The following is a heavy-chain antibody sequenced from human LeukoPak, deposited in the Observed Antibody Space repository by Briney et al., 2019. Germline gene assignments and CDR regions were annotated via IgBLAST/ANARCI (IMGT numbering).Heavy chain of an antibody. CDR1: EFDFFSYG. V-gene: IGHV3-74*01. CDR3: ARSPYHYDSSGSYDY. CDR2: IFTDGSTT. Sequence: GGSLRLSCVASEFDFFSYGMQWVRQAPGKGLVWVSRIFTDGSTTSYADSVKGRFTISRDNAKNSLYLQMNSLRAEDTAVYYCARSPYHYDSSGSYDYWGQGTLVTVSS. J-gene: IGHJ4*02. D-gene: IGHD3-22*01.